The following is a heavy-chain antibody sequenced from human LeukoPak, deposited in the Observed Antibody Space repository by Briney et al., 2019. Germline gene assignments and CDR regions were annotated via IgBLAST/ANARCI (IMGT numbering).Heavy chain of an antibody. V-gene: IGHV1-69*13. CDR3: ASLYGPYYYYYMDV. Sequence: GASVKVSCKASGGTFSSYALSWVRQAPGQGLEWMGGIIPIFATTTYAQKFQGRVTITADESTSTVYMELSSLRSEDTAVYYCASLYGPYYYYYMDVWGKGTTVTISS. J-gene: IGHJ6*03. CDR1: GGTFSSYA. D-gene: IGHD3-10*01. CDR2: IIPIFATT.